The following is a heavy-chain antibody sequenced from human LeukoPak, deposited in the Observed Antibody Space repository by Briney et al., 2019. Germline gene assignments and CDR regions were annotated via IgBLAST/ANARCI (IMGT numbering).Heavy chain of an antibody. CDR1: GFTFSSYS. D-gene: IGHD2-8*01. CDR3: ARVYCTNGACYGDY. V-gene: IGHV3-21*01. Sequence: GGSLRLSCAASGFTFSSYSMNWVRQAPGKGLEWVSSISSSSSYIYYADSVKGRFTISRDNAKNSLYLQMNSLRAEDTAVYYCARVYCTNGACYGDYWGQGTLVTVSS. CDR2: ISSSSSYI. J-gene: IGHJ4*02.